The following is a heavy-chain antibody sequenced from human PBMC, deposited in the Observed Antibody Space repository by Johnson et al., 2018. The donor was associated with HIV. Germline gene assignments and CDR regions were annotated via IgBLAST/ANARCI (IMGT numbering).Heavy chain of an antibody. J-gene: IGHJ3*02. CDR1: GFTFSYYG. CDR3: AREIIAARPSAFDI. CDR2: IWYDGSNK. D-gene: IGHD6-6*01. Sequence: QVQLVESGGGVVQPGKSLRLSCAASGFTFSYYGMHWVRQAPGTGLEWVAVIWYDGSNKFSADSVKGRFTISRDNSKNTLYLQMNSLRAEDTAVYYCAREIIAARPSAFDIWGQRTMVTVSS. V-gene: IGHV3-33*01.